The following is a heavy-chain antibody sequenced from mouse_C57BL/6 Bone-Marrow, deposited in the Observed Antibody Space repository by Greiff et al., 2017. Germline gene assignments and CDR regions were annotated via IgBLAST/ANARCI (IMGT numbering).Heavy chain of an antibody. V-gene: IGHV1-50*01. CDR3: ARWGYDGLY. D-gene: IGHD3-1*01. CDR1: GYTFTSYW. CDR2: IDPSDSYT. J-gene: IGHJ2*01. Sequence: QVQLQQPGAELVKPGASVKLSCKASGYTFTSYWMQWVKQRPGQGLEWIGEIDPSDSYTNYNQKFKGKATLTVDTSSSTAYMQLSSLTSEDSAVYYCARWGYDGLYWGQGTTLTVSS.